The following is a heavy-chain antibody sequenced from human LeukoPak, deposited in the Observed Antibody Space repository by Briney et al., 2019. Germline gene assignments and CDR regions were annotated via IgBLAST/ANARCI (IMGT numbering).Heavy chain of an antibody. V-gene: IGHV4-30-4*01. Sequence: PSETLSLTCTVSGGSISSGDYYWSWIRQPPGKGLEWIGYIYYSGSTYYNPSLKSRVTISVDTSKNQFSLMLSSVTAADTAVYYCARAPHITMVRGADGLFDYWGQGTLVTVSS. CDR1: GGSISSGDYY. D-gene: IGHD3-10*01. CDR3: ARAPHITMVRGADGLFDY. J-gene: IGHJ4*02. CDR2: IYYSGST.